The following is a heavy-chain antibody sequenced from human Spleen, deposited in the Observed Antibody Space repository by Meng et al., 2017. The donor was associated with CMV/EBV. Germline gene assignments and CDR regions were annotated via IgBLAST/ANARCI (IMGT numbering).Heavy chain of an antibody. CDR2: MNPNSGNT. J-gene: IGHJ1*01. Sequence: ASVKVSCKASGYTFSTYDINWVRQATGQGLEWMGWMNPNSGNTGYAQKFQGRVTITRNTSINTAYMVLSSLRSEDTAVYYCARALDCSSSSCYSYFQHWGQGTLVTVSS. CDR3: ARALDCSSSSCYSYFQH. D-gene: IGHD2-2*01. V-gene: IGHV1-8*03. CDR1: GYTFSTYD.